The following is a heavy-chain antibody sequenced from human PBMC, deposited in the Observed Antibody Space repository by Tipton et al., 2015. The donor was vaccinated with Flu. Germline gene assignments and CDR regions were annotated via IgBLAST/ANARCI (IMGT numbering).Heavy chain of an antibody. CDR1: GLTFSRYE. J-gene: IGHJ6*02. Sequence: SLRLSCAASGLTFSRYEMNWVRQAPGKGLEWLAVISIDGRSESYADSVRGRFTISRDNSKNTVYLQMNSLTTADTGVYYCAHRWFGEMSLYFSGMDVWGQGTSVTVSS. D-gene: IGHD3-10*01. V-gene: IGHV3-30*03. CDR3: AHRWFGEMSLYFSGMDV. CDR2: ISIDGRSE.